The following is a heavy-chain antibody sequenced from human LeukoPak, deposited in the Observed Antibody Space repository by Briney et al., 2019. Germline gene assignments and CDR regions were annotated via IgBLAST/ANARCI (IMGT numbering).Heavy chain of an antibody. V-gene: IGHV4-34*01. CDR3: ARRRYCSGGSCYSVLLNYYYYMDV. CDR1: GGSFSGYY. D-gene: IGHD2-15*01. CDR2: INHSGST. Sequence: SETLSLTCAVYGGSFSGYYWSWIRQPPGKGLEWIGEINHSGSTNYNPSLKSRVTISVDPSKNQFSLKLSSVTAADTAVYYCARRRYCSGGSCYSVLLNYYYYMDVWGKGTTVTISS. J-gene: IGHJ6*03.